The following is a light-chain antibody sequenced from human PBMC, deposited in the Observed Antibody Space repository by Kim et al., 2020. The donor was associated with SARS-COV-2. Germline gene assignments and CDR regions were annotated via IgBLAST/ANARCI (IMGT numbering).Light chain of an antibody. J-gene: IGKJ4*01. CDR2: DAS. V-gene: IGKV3-11*01. CDR1: QSVSRY. CDR3: QQRGDWPPIT. Sequence: EVVLTQSPATLALSPGERATLSCRASQSVSRYLAWYQQKPGQPPRLLIYDASNRAAGIPARSSGSGSGTDFTLTISSLEPEDSAVYYCQQRGDWPPITFGGGTKLEI.